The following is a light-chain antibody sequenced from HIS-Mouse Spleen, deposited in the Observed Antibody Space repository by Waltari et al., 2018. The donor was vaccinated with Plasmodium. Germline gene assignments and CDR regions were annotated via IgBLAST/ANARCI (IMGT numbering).Light chain of an antibody. CDR1: QSVSSN. CDR2: GAS. CDR3: QQYNNWSFT. Sequence: EIVMTQSSATLSVSPGERATLSCRASQSVSSNFAWYQQKPGQAPRLLIYGASTRATGIPARFSGSGSGTEFTLTISSLQSEDFAVYYCQQYNNWSFTFGPGTEVDIK. V-gene: IGKV3-15*01. J-gene: IGKJ3*01.